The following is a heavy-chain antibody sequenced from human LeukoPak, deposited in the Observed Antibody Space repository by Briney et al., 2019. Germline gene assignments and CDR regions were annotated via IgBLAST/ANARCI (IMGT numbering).Heavy chain of an antibody. CDR2: INHSGST. Sequence: SETLSLTCAVYGASFSGYYWSWIRQPPGKGLEWIGEINHSGSTNYNPSLKSRVTISVDTSKNQFSLKLSSVTAADTAVYYCARGKASSSWYAPLAFDIWGQGTMVTVSS. J-gene: IGHJ3*02. D-gene: IGHD6-13*01. V-gene: IGHV4-34*01. CDR3: ARGKASSSWYAPLAFDI. CDR1: GASFSGYY.